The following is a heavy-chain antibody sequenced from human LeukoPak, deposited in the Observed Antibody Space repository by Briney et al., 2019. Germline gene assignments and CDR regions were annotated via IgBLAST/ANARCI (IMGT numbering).Heavy chain of an antibody. Sequence: PGGSLRLSCAVSGFNFNNYAMTWVRQAPGKGLEWVSAIGGSGVSTFYGDSVKGRFSISRDNSKNTLYLQMNSLRAEDTAIYYCAIIDGVVPKDYWGPGTLVTVSS. CDR1: GFNFNNYA. CDR2: IGGSGVST. V-gene: IGHV3-23*01. D-gene: IGHD3-3*01. J-gene: IGHJ4*02. CDR3: AIIDGVVPKDY.